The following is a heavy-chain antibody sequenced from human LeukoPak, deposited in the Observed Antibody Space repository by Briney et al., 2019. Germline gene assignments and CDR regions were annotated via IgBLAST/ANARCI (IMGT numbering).Heavy chain of an antibody. V-gene: IGHV4-38-2*02. Sequence: SETLSLTCTVSGYSISSGYYWGWIRQPPGKGLEWIGSIYHSGSTYYNPSLKSRVTISVDTSKNQFSLKVNSVTAADTAVYYCAANSADYNTLGSSYKVWGQGTLVTVSS. CDR1: GYSISSGYY. CDR3: AANSADYNTLGSSYKV. CDR2: IYHSGST. D-gene: IGHD3-10*01. J-gene: IGHJ4*02.